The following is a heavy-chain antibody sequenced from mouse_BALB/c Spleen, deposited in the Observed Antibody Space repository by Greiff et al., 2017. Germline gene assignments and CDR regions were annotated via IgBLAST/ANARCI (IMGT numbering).Heavy chain of an antibody. CDR1: GFNIKDTY. V-gene: IGHV14-3*02. D-gene: IGHD1-2*01. J-gene: IGHJ2*01. CDR2: IDPANGNT. Sequence: VQLQQSGAELVKPGASVKLSCTASGFNIKDTYMHWVKQRPEQGLEWIGRIDPANGNTKYDPKFQGKATITADTSSNTAYLQLSSLTSEDTAVYYCARERDGYGYFDYWGQGTTLTVSS. CDR3: ARERDGYGYFDY.